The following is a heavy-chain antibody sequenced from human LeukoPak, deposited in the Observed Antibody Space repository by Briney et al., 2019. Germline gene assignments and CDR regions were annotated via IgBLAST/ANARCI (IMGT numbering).Heavy chain of an antibody. Sequence: SQTLSLTCTVSGDSISSDDYYWSWIRQPPGKGLEWIGEINHSGSTNYNPSLKSRVTILVDTSKNQFSLKLSSVTAADTAVYYCARGHSPVTTKVSYFQHWGQGTLVTVSS. CDR2: INHSGST. V-gene: IGHV4-30-4*01. D-gene: IGHD4-17*01. J-gene: IGHJ1*01. CDR3: ARGHSPVTTKVSYFQH. CDR1: GDSISSDDYY.